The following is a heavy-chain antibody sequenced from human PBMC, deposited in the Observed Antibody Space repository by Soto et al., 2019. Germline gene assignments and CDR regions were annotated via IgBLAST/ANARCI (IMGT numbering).Heavy chain of an antibody. CDR1: GFTFRSYT. D-gene: IGHD1-26*01. CDR3: ARGLVEMGATPLVAAFDI. V-gene: IGHV3-21*01. Sequence: EVQLVESGGGLVKPGGSLILSCAASGFTFRSYTMNWVRQAPGKWLEWVSSMSSSGTYIYYAVSVKGRFTSSRDSGKNSMYLPMNSLRYDDAAVSFCARGLVEMGATPLVAAFDIWGQGTMVTVSS. J-gene: IGHJ3*02. CDR2: MSSSGTYI.